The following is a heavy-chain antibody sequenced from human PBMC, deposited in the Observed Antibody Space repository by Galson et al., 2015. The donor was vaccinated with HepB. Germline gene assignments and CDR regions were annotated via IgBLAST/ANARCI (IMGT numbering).Heavy chain of an antibody. CDR1: GFSLTTTGVG. J-gene: IGHJ5*02. Sequence: PALVKPTQTLTLTCTFSGFSLTTTGVGVGWIRQPPGKALEWLALIYWDDDKRYSPSLRNRLTITKDTSKNQVVLTMTNMDPVDTATYFCAHRPRRDNTWGGFDPWGQGTLVTVSS. V-gene: IGHV2-5*02. CDR2: IYWDDDK. D-gene: IGHD3-16*01. CDR3: AHRPRRDNTWGGFDP.